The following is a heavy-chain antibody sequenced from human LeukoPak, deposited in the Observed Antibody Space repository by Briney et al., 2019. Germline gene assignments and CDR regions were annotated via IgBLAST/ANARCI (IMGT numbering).Heavy chain of an antibody. Sequence: GESLKISCKGSGYSFTSYWIGWVRQMPGRGLEWMGIIYPGDSDTRYSPSFQGQVTISADKSITTAYLQWNSLKASDTAMYYCARGFGYNGKEFYFDSWGPGTLVTVSS. D-gene: IGHD1-26*01. CDR3: ARGFGYNGKEFYFDS. V-gene: IGHV5-51*01. CDR2: IYPGDSDT. J-gene: IGHJ4*02. CDR1: GYSFTSYW.